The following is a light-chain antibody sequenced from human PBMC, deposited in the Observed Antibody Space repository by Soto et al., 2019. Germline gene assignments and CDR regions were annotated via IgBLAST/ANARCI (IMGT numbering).Light chain of an antibody. V-gene: IGKV3-11*01. CDR1: QSVSSY. Sequence: EIVLTQSPATLSLSPGERATLSCRASQSVSSYLAWYQQQPGQAPRLLIYDASNRATGIPARFSGSGSGTDFTLTISSLEPDDFAVYYCQQRSDWPSTFCGGTKVQIK. CDR2: DAS. J-gene: IGKJ4*01. CDR3: QQRSDWPST.